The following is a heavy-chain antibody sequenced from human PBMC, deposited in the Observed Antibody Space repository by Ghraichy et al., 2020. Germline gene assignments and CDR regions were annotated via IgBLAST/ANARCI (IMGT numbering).Heavy chain of an antibody. V-gene: IGHV3-66*01. J-gene: IGHJ6*02. CDR3: ARDGVGTVTSVGMDV. D-gene: IGHD4-17*01. CDR1: GFTVSSNY. Sequence: GGSLRLSCAASGFTVSSNYMSWVRQAPGKGLEWVSVIYSGGSTYYADSVKGRFTISRDNSKNTLYLQMNSLRAEDTAVYYCARDGVGTVTSVGMDVWGQGTTVTVSS. CDR2: IYSGGST.